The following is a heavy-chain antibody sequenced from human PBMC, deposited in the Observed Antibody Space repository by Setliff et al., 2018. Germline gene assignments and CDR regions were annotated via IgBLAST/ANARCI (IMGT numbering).Heavy chain of an antibody. CDR3: ARGPWKHSAYYYYYYMDV. CDR2: INSDGSST. CDR1: GFTLSSYW. J-gene: IGHJ6*03. D-gene: IGHD1-1*01. Sequence: PGGSLRLSCAASGFTLSSYWMHWVRQVPGKGLVWVSRINSDGSSTGYADSVKGRFTISGDNAKKTLFLQMNSLRAEDTAVYYCARGPWKHSAYYYYYYMDVWGKGTTVTVSS. V-gene: IGHV3-74*01.